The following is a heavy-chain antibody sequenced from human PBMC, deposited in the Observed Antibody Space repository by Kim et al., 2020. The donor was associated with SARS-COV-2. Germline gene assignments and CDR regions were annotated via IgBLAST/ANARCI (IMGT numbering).Heavy chain of an antibody. CDR2: ISGSGGST. V-gene: IGHV3-23*01. D-gene: IGHD6-19*01. Sequence: GGSLRLSCAASGFTFSSYAMSWVRQAPGKGLEWVSAISGSGGSTYYADSVKGRFTISRDNSKNTLYLQMNSLRAEDTAVYYCANIAGGWLAYYYYYGMDVWGQGTTVTVSS. CDR1: GFTFSSYA. J-gene: IGHJ6*02. CDR3: ANIAGGWLAYYYYYGMDV.